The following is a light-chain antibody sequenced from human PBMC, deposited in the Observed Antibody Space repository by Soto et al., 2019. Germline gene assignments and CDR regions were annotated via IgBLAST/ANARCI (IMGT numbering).Light chain of an antibody. CDR2: GAS. CDR1: QSVSSNS. V-gene: IGKV3-20*01. Sequence: EIVLTQSPDTLSLSPGETTNLSCRASQSVSSNSLGWFQQTPGQAPRLLMYGASIRATGVPDRFSGSGSGTDFSLTIASLQADDFGVYFCHQYGSAPRTFGQGTKVEIK. J-gene: IGKJ1*01. CDR3: HQYGSAPRT.